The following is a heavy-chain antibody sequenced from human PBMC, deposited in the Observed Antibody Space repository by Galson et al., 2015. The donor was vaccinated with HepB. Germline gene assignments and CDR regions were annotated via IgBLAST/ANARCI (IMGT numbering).Heavy chain of an antibody. CDR2: ISGSGDIT. J-gene: IGHJ3*02. CDR3: AKGSWGFGELLSADAFDI. Sequence: SLRVSCVASGFTFSSSVMKWVRQAPGKGPEWVSGISGSGDITYYADSVKGRFTISRDNSKNTLYLQMNSLRAEDTALYYCAKGSWGFGELLSADAFDIWGQGTMVTVSS. D-gene: IGHD3-10*01. V-gene: IGHV3-23*01. CDR1: GFTFSSSV.